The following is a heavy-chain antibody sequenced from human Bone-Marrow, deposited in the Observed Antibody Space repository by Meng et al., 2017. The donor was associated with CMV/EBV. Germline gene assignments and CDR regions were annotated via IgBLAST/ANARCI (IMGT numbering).Heavy chain of an antibody. D-gene: IGHD2-21*01. Sequence: GGSLRLSCAASGFTFSSYGMHWVRQAPGKGLEWVAVIWYDGSNKYYADSVKGRFTISRDNSKNTLYLQINSLTTEDTAVYYCARDRVEALGNWLDPWGQGTLVTVSS. CDR1: GFTFSSYG. J-gene: IGHJ5*02. CDR3: ARDRVEALGNWLDP. V-gene: IGHV3-33*01. CDR2: IWYDGSNK.